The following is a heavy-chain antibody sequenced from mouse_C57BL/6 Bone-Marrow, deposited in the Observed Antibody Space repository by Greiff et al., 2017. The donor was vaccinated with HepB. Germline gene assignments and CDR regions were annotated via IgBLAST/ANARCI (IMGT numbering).Heavy chain of an antibody. Sequence: QVQLQQSGAELVRPGASVTLSCKASGYTFTDYEMHWVKQTPVHGLEWIGAIDPETGGTAYNQKFKGKAILTADKSSSTAYMELRSLTSEDSAVYYCTRERILGLRRRRAMDYWGQGTSVTVSS. CDR1: GYTFTDYE. J-gene: IGHJ4*01. D-gene: IGHD2-4*01. V-gene: IGHV1-15*01. CDR2: IDPETGGT. CDR3: TRERILGLRRRRAMDY.